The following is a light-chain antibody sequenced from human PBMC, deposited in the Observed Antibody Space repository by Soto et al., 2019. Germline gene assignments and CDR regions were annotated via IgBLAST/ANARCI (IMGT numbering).Light chain of an antibody. J-gene: IGLJ2*01. CDR1: SSDVGGLNS. V-gene: IGLV2-14*01. CDR2: DVS. Sequence: QSALTQPASVSGSPGQSLTISCTGTSSDVGGLNSVSWYQQHPGRAPKLIIYDVSIRPSGVSSRFSGSKSGNTASLSISGLQAEDESDYYCSSSTTSRTLVFGGGTKLTVL. CDR3: SSSTTSRTLV.